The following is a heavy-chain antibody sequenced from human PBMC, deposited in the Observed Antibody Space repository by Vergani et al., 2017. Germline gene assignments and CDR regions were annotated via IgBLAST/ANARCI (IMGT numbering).Heavy chain of an antibody. Sequence: EVQLVESGGGLVKPGGSLRLSCAASGFTFSSYSMNWVRQAPGKGLEWVSSISSSSSYIHYADSVKGHFTISRNNAKDSLYLQMDSLRAEETAVYYCAGGLHAAYCGGDCYLYFDYWGQGTLVTVSS. J-gene: IGHJ4*02. CDR2: ISSSSSYI. V-gene: IGHV3-21*01. CDR1: GFTFSSYS. D-gene: IGHD2-21*02. CDR3: AGGLHAAYCGGDCYLYFDY.